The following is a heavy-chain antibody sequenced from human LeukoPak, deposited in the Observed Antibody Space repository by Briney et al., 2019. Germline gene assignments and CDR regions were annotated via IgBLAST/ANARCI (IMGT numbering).Heavy chain of an antibody. CDR2: ISSSSSYI. J-gene: IGHJ4*02. D-gene: IGHD3-10*01. Sequence: PGGSLRLSCAASGFTFSSYSMNWVRQAPGKGLEWVSSISSSSSYIYYAVPVKGRFTISRDNAKNSLYLQMNSLRAEDTAVYYCARDAGIDYGSGGYYTHDYWGQGTLVTVSS. V-gene: IGHV3-21*01. CDR1: GFTFSSYS. CDR3: ARDAGIDYGSGGYYTHDY.